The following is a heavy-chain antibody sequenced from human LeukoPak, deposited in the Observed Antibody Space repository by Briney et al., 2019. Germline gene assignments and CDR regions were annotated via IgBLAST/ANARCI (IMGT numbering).Heavy chain of an antibody. Sequence: GGSLRLSCAASGFTFSDHYMDWVRQAPGKGLEWVARSRNKVNSYTTEYVASVKGRFTISRDDSKNSLYLQMNSLKTEDTAAYYCTRDYYDGSGYWVDYWGQGTLVTVSS. CDR2: SRNKVNSYTT. V-gene: IGHV3-72*01. D-gene: IGHD3-22*01. CDR1: GFTFSDHY. J-gene: IGHJ4*02. CDR3: TRDYYDGSGYWVDY.